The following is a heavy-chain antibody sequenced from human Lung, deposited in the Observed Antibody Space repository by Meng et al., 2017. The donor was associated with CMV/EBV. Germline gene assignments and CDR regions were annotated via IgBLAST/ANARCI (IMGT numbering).Heavy chain of an antibody. D-gene: IGHD1-26*01. CDR2: INAYNGDT. Sequence: QAQLEQSGCEVKKPGASVKVSCKASGYTVTNYGITWVRQAPGQGLEWMGWINAYNGDTNYAQTLQGRVTMTTDTSTSTAYMELRSLRSDDTAVYYCARVEVGITSGDYWGQGTLVTVSS. CDR1: GYTVTNYG. V-gene: IGHV1-18*01. J-gene: IGHJ4*02. CDR3: ARVEVGITSGDY.